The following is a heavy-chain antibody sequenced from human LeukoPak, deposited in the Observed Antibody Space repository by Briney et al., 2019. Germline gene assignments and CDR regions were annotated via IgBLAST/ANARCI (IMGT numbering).Heavy chain of an antibody. Sequence: ASVKVSCKASGYTFTSYYMHWVRQAPGQGLEWMGIINPSGGSTSYAQKFQGRVTITRGTSTSTVYMELSSLRSEDTAVYYCARGDGYNTLYYYMDVWGKGTTVTVSS. D-gene: IGHD5-24*01. V-gene: IGHV1-46*01. CDR1: GYTFTSYY. CDR3: ARGDGYNTLYYYMDV. CDR2: INPSGGST. J-gene: IGHJ6*03.